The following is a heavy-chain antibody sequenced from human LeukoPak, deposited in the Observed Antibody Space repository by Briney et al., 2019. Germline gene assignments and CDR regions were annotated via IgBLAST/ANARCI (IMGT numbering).Heavy chain of an antibody. CDR1: GFTFSSYG. V-gene: IGHV3-33*01. Sequence: PGRSLRLSCAASGFTFSSYGMHWVRQAPGKGLEWVAVIWYDGSNKYYADSVKGRFTISRDNSKNTLYLQMNSLRAEDTAVYYCPRDNLVTTVISNYYYGMDVWGQGTTVTVSS. D-gene: IGHD4-17*01. CDR3: PRDNLVTTVISNYYYGMDV. CDR2: IWYDGSNK. J-gene: IGHJ6*02.